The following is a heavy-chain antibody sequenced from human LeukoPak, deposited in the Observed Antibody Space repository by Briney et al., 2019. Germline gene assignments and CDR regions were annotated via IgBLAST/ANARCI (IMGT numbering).Heavy chain of an antibody. CDR3: ARTGRLQYGDYVAFDY. J-gene: IGHJ4*02. V-gene: IGHV3-7*03. Sequence: GGSLRLSCAASGFTFGTYSMTWVRQAPGKGLEWVANINQDGSETLYVDSVKGRFTFSRDNAKNSLYLQMNSLRAEDTAVYYCARTGRLQYGDYVAFDYWGQGTLVTVSS. CDR1: GFTFGTYS. CDR2: INQDGSET. D-gene: IGHD4-17*01.